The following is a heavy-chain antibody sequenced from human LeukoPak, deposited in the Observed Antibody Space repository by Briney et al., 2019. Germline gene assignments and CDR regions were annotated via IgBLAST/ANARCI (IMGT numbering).Heavy chain of an antibody. CDR3: ATGPPGRSRKIAVAGSYWFDP. D-gene: IGHD6-19*01. CDR2: MNPNSGNT. CDR1: GYTFTSYD. Sequence: ASVKVSCKASGYTFTSYDINWVRQATGQGLEWMGWMNPNSGNTGYAQKFQGRVTMTRNTSIRTAYMELSSLSSEDTAVYYCATGPPGRSRKIAVAGSYWFDPWGQGTLVTVSS. V-gene: IGHV1-8*01. J-gene: IGHJ5*02.